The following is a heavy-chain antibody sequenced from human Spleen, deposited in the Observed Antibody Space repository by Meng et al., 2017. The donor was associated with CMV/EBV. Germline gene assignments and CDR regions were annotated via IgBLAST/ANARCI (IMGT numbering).Heavy chain of an antibody. D-gene: IGHD2-2*01. V-gene: IGHV3-11*01. J-gene: IGHJ6*02. CDR1: GFTFSDYY. CDR3: ARDGGGSTSCLACDYYYGMDV. Sequence: GGSLRLSCAASGFTFSDYYMSWIRQAPGKGLEWVSYISSSGSTIYYADSVKGRFTISRDNAKNSLYLQMNSLRAEDTAVYYCARDGGGSTSCLACDYYYGMDVWGQGTTVTVSS. CDR2: ISSSGSTI.